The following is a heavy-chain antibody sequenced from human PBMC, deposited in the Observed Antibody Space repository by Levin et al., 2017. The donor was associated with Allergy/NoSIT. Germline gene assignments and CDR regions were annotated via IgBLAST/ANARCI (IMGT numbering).Heavy chain of an antibody. CDR3: AREWHDSSGYYSLNWFDP. J-gene: IGHJ5*02. Sequence: ESLKISCTVSGGSISSYYWSWIRQPPGKGLEWIGYIYYSGSTNYNPSLKSRVTISVDTSKNQFSLKLSSVTAADTAVYYCAREWHDSSGYYSLNWFDPWGQGTLVTVSS. D-gene: IGHD3-22*01. CDR2: IYYSGST. V-gene: IGHV4-59*01. CDR1: GGSISSYY.